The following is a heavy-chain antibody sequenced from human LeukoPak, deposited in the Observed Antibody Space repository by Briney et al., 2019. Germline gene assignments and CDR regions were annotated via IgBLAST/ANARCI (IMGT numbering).Heavy chain of an antibody. J-gene: IGHJ5*02. CDR2: ISSSSSYI. V-gene: IGHV3-21*01. CDR1: GFTFDDYA. CDR3: ARDRRIAAAGTDWFDP. Sequence: GGSLRLSCAASGFTFDDYAMHWVRQAPGKGLEWVSSISSSSSYIYYADSVKGRFTISRDNAKNSLYLQMNSLRAEDTAVYYCARDRRIAAAGTDWFDPWGQGTLVTVSS. D-gene: IGHD6-13*01.